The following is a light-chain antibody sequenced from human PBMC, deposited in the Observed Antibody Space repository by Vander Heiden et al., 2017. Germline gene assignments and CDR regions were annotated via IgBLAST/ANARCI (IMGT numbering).Light chain of an antibody. V-gene: IGLV3-21*02. J-gene: IGLJ2*01. CDR1: NIGSKS. Sequence: SYVRTQPPSVSVAPGQTARITCGGNNIGSKSVHWYQQKPGQAPVLVVYDDSDRRSGIPERFSGSNSGNTATPPTSRVEAGDEADYYCQVWDSSSDHVVFGGGTKLTVL. CDR2: DDS. CDR3: QVWDSSSDHVV.